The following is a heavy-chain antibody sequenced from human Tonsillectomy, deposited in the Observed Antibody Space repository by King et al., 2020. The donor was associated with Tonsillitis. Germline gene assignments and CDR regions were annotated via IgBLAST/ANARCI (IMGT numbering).Heavy chain of an antibody. CDR3: ARVSDNYGSNWYPSGWFDP. CDR2: IYHSGST. V-gene: IGHV4-38-2*01. Sequence: VQLQESGPGLVKPSETLSLTCDVSGYSISSGYYWGWIRQPPGKGLEWIGTIYHSGSTYHNPSLKSRVTISVDTSRNQFSLRLSSVTAADTAVYSCARVSDNYGSNWYPSGWFDPWGQGTLVTVSS. J-gene: IGHJ5*02. CDR1: GYSISSGYY. D-gene: IGHD6-13*01.